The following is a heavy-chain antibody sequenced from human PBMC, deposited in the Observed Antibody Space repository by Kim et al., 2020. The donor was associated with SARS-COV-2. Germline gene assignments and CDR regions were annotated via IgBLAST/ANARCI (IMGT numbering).Heavy chain of an antibody. Sequence: GGSLRLSCVASGFPFEDHAMHWVRQAPGKALDWVSFISGNGDGTYYADSVKGRFSLSRDNTKNTLYLHMNRLRPDDTAFYYCARGGCNPYYYFDCLDVWGQGTPVSVS. J-gene: IGHJ6*02. CDR1: GFPFEDHA. CDR3: ARGGCNPYYYFDCLDV. D-gene: IGHD5-12*01. V-gene: IGHV3-43*02. CDR2: ISGNGDGT.